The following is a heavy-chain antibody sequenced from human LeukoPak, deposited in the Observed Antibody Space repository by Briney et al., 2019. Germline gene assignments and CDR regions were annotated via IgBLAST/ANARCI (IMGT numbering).Heavy chain of an antibody. V-gene: IGHV3-7*01. CDR1: GFTFSDYY. CDR3: ASVPAAGAFDI. CDR2: IKQDGSEK. Sequence: PGGSLRLSCAASGFTFSDYYMSWVRQAPGKGLEWVANIKQDGSEKYYVDSVKGRFTISRDNAKNSLYLQMNSLRAEDTAVYYCASVPAAGAFDIWGQGTMVTVSS. J-gene: IGHJ3*02. D-gene: IGHD6-25*01.